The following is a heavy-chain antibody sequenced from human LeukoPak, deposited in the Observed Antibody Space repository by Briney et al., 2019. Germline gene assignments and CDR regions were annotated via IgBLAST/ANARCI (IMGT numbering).Heavy chain of an antibody. CDR1: GYPFTKFG. D-gene: IGHD3-10*01. Sequence: ASVKVSCKPSGYPFTKFGIIWVRQATGQGLEWMGWMNPNSGNTGYAQKFQGRVTMTRNTSISTAYMELSSLRSEDTAVYYCARYSMVRGVMVSWFDPWGQGTLVTVSS. V-gene: IGHV1-8*01. CDR3: ARYSMVRGVMVSWFDP. J-gene: IGHJ5*02. CDR2: MNPNSGNT.